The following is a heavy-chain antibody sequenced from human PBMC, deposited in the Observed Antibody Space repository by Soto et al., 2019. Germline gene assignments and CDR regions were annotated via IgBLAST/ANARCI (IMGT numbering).Heavy chain of an antibody. D-gene: IGHD4-17*01. V-gene: IGHV4-59*01. J-gene: IGHJ4*02. Sequence: QVQLQESGPGLVKPSETLSLTCTVSGGSISSYYWSWIRQPPGKGLEWIGYIYYSGSTNYNPSLKSRVTISVDTSKNQFSLKLSSVTAADTAVYYCARVTPLAYYGDYKLGFDYWGQGTLVTVSS. CDR1: GGSISSYY. CDR2: IYYSGST. CDR3: ARVTPLAYYGDYKLGFDY.